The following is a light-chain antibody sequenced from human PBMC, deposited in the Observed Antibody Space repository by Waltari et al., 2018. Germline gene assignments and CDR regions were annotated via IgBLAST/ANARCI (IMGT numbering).Light chain of an antibody. CDR1: QSLTSR. V-gene: IGKV1-39*01. Sequence: DIQMTQSPSSLSASVGDRVTITCRASQSLTSRLNWYQQKPGKAPKVLIYAASSLQSGVPSRFSGSGSGTDFTLTISCLQSEDFAIYYCQQYYSNPATFGQGTKVEIK. CDR2: AAS. J-gene: IGKJ1*01. CDR3: QQYYSNPAT.